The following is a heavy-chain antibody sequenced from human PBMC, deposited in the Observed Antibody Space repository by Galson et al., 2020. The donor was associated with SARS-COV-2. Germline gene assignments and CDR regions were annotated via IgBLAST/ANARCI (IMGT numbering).Heavy chain of an antibody. J-gene: IGHJ4*02. CDR1: GYSISSGYF. D-gene: IGHD2-15*01. V-gene: IGHV4-38-2*02. Sequence: SETLSLTCTVSGYSISSGYFWGWIRQPPGKGLECMGSIYHSGSPYYNPSLKSRVTISVDTSKNQFSLKLSSVTAADTAVYYCATYSVVVVAPTPLRADYWGQGTLVTVSS. CDR2: IYHSGSP. CDR3: ATYSVVVVAPTPLRADY.